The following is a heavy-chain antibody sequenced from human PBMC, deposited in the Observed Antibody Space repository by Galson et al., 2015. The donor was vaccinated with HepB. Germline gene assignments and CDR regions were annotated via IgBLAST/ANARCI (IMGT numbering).Heavy chain of an antibody. D-gene: IGHD6-19*01. Sequence: SLRLSCAASGFTFDDYAMHWVRQAPGKGLEWVSGISWNSGNIGYADSVKGRFTISRDNAKNSLYLQMNSLRAEDTALYYCAKDTSRQGLVQVGYYYYYGMDAWGQGTTVTVSS. CDR1: GFTFDDYA. J-gene: IGHJ6*02. CDR2: ISWNSGNI. V-gene: IGHV3-9*01. CDR3: AKDTSRQGLVQVGYYYYYGMDA.